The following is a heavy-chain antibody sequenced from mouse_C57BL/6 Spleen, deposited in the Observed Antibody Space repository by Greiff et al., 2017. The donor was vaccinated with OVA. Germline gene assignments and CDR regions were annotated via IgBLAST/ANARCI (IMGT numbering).Heavy chain of an antibody. D-gene: IGHD2-4*01. V-gene: IGHV5-17*01. CDR3: ARCYYDCDGVAY. CDR1: GYTFSDYG. Sequence: EVKLMESGGGLVKPGGSLKLSCAASGYTFSDYGMHWVRPAPEKGLEWVAYISSGSSTIYYADKVKGRFTISRDNAKNTLFLQVTILRSEDTAMYYWARCYYDCDGVAYWGQGTLVTVSA. CDR2: ISSGSSTI. J-gene: IGHJ3*01.